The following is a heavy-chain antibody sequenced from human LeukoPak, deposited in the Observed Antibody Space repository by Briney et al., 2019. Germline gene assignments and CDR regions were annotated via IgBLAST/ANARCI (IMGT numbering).Heavy chain of an antibody. J-gene: IGHJ6*02. V-gene: IGHV4-59*01. CDR1: GRSISSYY. D-gene: IGHD3-10*01. Sequence: SETLSLTCTVSGRSISSYYWSWIRQPPGKGLEWIGYIYYSGSTNYNPSLKGRVTISVDTSKNQFSLKLSSVTAADTAVYYCARSLYGSGSYRLYYYSGMDVWGQGTTVTVSS. CDR2: IYYSGST. CDR3: ARSLYGSGSYRLYYYSGMDV.